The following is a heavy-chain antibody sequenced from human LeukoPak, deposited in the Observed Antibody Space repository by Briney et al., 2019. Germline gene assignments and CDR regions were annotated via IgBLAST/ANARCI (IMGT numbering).Heavy chain of an antibody. CDR1: GGSISSSSYY. CDR2: IYYSGST. Sequence: SETLSLTCTVSGGSISSSSYYWGWIRQPPGKGLEWIGSIYYSGSTYYNPSLKSRVTISVDTSKNQFSLKLSSVTAADTAVYYCARVVPAEEFDPWGQGTLVTVSS. CDR3: ARVVPAEEFDP. D-gene: IGHD2-2*01. J-gene: IGHJ5*02. V-gene: IGHV4-39*07.